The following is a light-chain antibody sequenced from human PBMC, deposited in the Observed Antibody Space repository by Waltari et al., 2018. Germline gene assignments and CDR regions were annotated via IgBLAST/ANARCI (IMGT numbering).Light chain of an antibody. Sequence: SSELTQDPAVSVAMGQTGRITCRGDSLRSYYASWYQQRPGQAPILVIYDKDNRPSGVPDRFSGSSSHNTASLTITGAQAEDEASYYCHSRDASGVGGSFGGGTKLTVL. CDR2: DKD. CDR3: HSRDASGVGGS. CDR1: SLRSYY. V-gene: IGLV3-19*01. J-gene: IGLJ2*01.